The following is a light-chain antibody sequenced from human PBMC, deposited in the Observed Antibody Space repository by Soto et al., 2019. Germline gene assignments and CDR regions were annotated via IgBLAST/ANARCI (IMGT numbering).Light chain of an antibody. CDR1: QSISDT. Sequence: ETLMTQSPATLSVSPGGRATLSCRASQSISDTLAWYQQKPGQAPRILIHGASTRDTGFPARFSGSGSGTDFTLTISRLQSEDFEVYYCQQYNNWPWTFGQGTKVDIK. CDR2: GAS. CDR3: QQYNNWPWT. J-gene: IGKJ1*01. V-gene: IGKV3-15*01.